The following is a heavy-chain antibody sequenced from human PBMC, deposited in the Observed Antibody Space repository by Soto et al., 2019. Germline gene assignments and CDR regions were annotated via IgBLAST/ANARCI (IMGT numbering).Heavy chain of an antibody. J-gene: IGHJ6*02. CDR1: GGSISSGGYY. V-gene: IGHV4-31*03. Sequence: SETLSLTCTVSGGSISSGGYYWSWIRQHPGKGLEWIGYIYYSGSTYYNPSLKSRVTISVDASKNQFSLKLSSVTAADTAVYYCARELASVVAASVGGMDVWGQGTTVTVSS. CDR2: IYYSGST. CDR3: ARELASVVAASVGGMDV. D-gene: IGHD2-15*01.